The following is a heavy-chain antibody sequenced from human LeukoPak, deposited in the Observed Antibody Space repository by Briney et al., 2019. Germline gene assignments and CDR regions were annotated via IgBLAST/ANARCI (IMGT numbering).Heavy chain of an antibody. Sequence: GGSLRLSCAASGFTFRTYAMSWVRQAPGKGLEWVSAISGSGGSTYYADSVKGRFTISRDNSKNTLYLQMNSLRAEDTAVYYCAGIVGASYFDYWGQGTLVTVSS. CDR3: AGIVGASYFDY. CDR1: GFTFRTYA. CDR2: ISGSGGST. D-gene: IGHD1-26*01. J-gene: IGHJ4*02. V-gene: IGHV3-23*01.